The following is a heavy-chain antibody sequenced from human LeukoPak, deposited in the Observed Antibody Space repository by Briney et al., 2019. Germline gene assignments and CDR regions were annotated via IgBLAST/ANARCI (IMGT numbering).Heavy chain of an antibody. V-gene: IGHV3-23*01. J-gene: IGHJ4*02. CDR3: AKEPSSGWIFDY. D-gene: IGHD6-19*01. CDR2: ISGSGGST. CDR1: GFTFSSYA. Sequence: GGSLRLSCAVSGFTFSSYAMSWVRQAPGKGLEWISAISGSGGSTLYVDSVKGRFTISRDNSKNTLFLQMNSLRVEDTAVYYCAKEPSSGWIFDYWGQGTLVTVSS.